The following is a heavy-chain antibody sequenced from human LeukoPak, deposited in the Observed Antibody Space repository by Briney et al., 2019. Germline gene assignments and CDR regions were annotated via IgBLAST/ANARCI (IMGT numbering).Heavy chain of an antibody. CDR1: GGSISSSSYY. J-gene: IGHJ5*02. D-gene: IGHD3/OR15-3a*01. V-gene: IGHV4-39*07. CDR2: IYYSGST. Sequence: SETLSLTCTVSGGSISSSSYYWGWIRQPPGKGLEWIGSIYYSGSTYYNPSLKSRVTISVDTSKNQFSLKLSSVTAADTAVYYCAREFSSDLPFYNWFDPWGQGTLVTVSS. CDR3: AREFSSDLPFYNWFDP.